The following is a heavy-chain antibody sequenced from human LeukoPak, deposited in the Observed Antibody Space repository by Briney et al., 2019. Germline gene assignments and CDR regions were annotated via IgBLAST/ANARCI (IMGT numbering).Heavy chain of an antibody. V-gene: IGHV1-3*01. CDR1: GDTFTSYA. CDR2: INAGNGNT. CDR3: ARVAALAKSFDY. Sequence: ASVKVSCKASGDTFTSYAMHWVRQAPGQRLEWMGWINAGNGNTKYSQKFQGRVTITRDTSASTAYMELSSLRSEDTAVYYCARVAALAKSFDYWGQGTLVTVSS. J-gene: IGHJ4*02. D-gene: IGHD2-15*01.